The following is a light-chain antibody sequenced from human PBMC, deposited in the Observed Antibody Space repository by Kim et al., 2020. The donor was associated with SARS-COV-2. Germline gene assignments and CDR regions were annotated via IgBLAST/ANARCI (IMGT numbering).Light chain of an antibody. V-gene: IGLV2-8*01. Sequence: QSALTQPPSASGSPGQSVTISCTGTSSDVGGYNYVSWYQQHPGKAPKLMIYEVSKRPSGVPDRFSGSKSGNMASLTVSGLQAEDEADYYCSSYATGNNVVFGGGTQLTVL. CDR1: SSDVGGYNY. J-gene: IGLJ3*02. CDR3: SSYATGNNVV. CDR2: EVS.